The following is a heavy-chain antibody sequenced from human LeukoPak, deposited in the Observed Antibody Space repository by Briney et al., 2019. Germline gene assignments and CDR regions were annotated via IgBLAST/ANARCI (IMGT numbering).Heavy chain of an antibody. Sequence: PSETLSLTCTVSGGSISSGSYYWSWIRQPAGKGLEWIGRIYTSGSTNYNPSLKSRVTISVDRSKNQFSLKLSPVTAADTAVYYCARFRSGQPDYWGQGTLVTVSS. V-gene: IGHV4-61*02. CDR3: ARFRSGQPDY. J-gene: IGHJ4*02. CDR2: IYTSGST. CDR1: GGSISSGSYY.